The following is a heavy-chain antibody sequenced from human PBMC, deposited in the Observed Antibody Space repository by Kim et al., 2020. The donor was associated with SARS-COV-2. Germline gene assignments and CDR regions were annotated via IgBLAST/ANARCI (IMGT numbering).Heavy chain of an antibody. D-gene: IGHD2-21*02. J-gene: IGHJ4*02. Sequence: RVTISVDTSKNQFSLKLSSVTAADTAVYYCARHRKAKHIVVVTAIQDFDYWGQGTLVTVSS. V-gene: IGHV4-39*01. CDR3: ARHRKAKHIVVVTAIQDFDY.